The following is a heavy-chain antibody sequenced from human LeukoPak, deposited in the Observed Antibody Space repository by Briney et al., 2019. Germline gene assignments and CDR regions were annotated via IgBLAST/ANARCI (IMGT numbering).Heavy chain of an antibody. CDR2: IYYSGST. Sequence: SETLSLTCTVSGGSISSSSYYWGWIRQPPGKGLEWIGSIYYSGSTYYNPSLKSRVTISVDTSKNQFSLKLSSVTAADTAVYYCARADNNWNDFVYWGQGTLVTVSS. J-gene: IGHJ4*02. CDR1: GGSISSSSYY. V-gene: IGHV4-39*07. CDR3: ARADNNWNDFVY. D-gene: IGHD1-20*01.